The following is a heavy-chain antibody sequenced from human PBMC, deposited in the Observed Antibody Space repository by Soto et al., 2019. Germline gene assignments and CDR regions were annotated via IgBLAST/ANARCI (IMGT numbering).Heavy chain of an antibody. J-gene: IGHJ4*02. CDR1: GYTFTSYH. CDR2: ISAYNTNT. CDR3: ARDTPPTDY. Sequence: QVQLVQSGAEVKKPGASVKVSCKTSGYTFTSYHISWVRQAPGQGHEWMGWISAYNTNTNYEQKFQGRVTMTTDTLTSTAYMELRSLRSDDTAVYYCARDTPPTDYWGQGTLVTVSS. V-gene: IGHV1-18*01.